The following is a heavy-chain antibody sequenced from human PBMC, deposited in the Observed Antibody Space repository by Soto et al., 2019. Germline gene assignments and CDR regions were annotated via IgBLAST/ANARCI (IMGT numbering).Heavy chain of an antibody. J-gene: IGHJ6*02. Sequence: EVQLVESGGGLVQPGGSLRLSCVAPGFTFSRHDMHGVRQATGKGLEWVSGIGTADDTHYAGSGEGRFTTSRDGDRNSWYLQMSGLRAGDTAVYFCARRGVRGVIDGMDVWGQGTTVTVSS. CDR3: ARRGVRGVIDGMDV. CDR1: GFTFSRHD. V-gene: IGHV3-13*04. CDR2: IGTADDT. D-gene: IGHD3-10*01.